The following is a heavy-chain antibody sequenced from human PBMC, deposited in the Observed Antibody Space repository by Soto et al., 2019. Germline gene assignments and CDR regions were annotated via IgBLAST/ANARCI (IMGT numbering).Heavy chain of an antibody. D-gene: IGHD3-9*01. V-gene: IGHV4-39*01. CDR3: ARQELRYFDYYGMDV. Sequence: SETLSLTCTVSCGSISSSSYYWGWIRQPPGKGLEWIGSIYYSGSTYYNPSLKSRVTISVDTSKNQFSLKLSSVTAADTAVYYCARQELRYFDYYGMDVWGQGTTVT. J-gene: IGHJ6*02. CDR1: CGSISSSSYY. CDR2: IYYSGST.